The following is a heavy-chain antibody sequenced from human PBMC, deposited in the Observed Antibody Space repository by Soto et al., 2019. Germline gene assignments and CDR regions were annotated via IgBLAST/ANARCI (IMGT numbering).Heavy chain of an antibody. J-gene: IGHJ3*02. Sequence: HPGGSLRLSCAACGCTSCSYAMQWVRHPPCKGLEWVAVISYDGSNKYYADSVKGRFTISRDKSKNTLYLQMNILRAEVTAVYYCARDLPYYYDSSGYPDAFDIWGQGTMVTVSS. CDR2: ISYDGSNK. CDR3: ARDLPYYYDSSGYPDAFDI. V-gene: IGHV3-30-3*01. CDR1: GCTSCSYA. D-gene: IGHD3-22*01.